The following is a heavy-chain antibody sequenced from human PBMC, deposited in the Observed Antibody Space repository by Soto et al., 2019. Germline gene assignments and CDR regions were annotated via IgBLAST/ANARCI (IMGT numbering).Heavy chain of an antibody. V-gene: IGHV4-30-4*01. CDR1: GGSISSGDYY. D-gene: IGHD4-17*01. Sequence: QVQLQESGPGLVKPSQTLSLTCTVSGGSISSGDYYWSWIRQPPGKGLEWIGYIYYSGSTYYNPSLTRRVTLSVDTSKTPFPLKLSSVTAADTAVYYCARAGNDYGDLYYFDYWGQGTLVTVSS. CDR3: ARAGNDYGDLYYFDY. CDR2: IYYSGST. J-gene: IGHJ4*02.